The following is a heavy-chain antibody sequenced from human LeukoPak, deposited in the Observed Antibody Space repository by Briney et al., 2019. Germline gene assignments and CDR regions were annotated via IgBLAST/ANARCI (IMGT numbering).Heavy chain of an antibody. V-gene: IGHV3-23*01. D-gene: IGHD2-15*01. J-gene: IGHJ6*02. CDR2: ISGSGGST. Sequence: GGSLRLSCAASGFTVSSNYMSWVRQAPGKGLEWVSAISGSGGSTYYADSVKGRFTISRDNSKNTLYLQMNSLRAEDTAVYYCAKEVEYCSGGSCYSSIELGGMDVWGQGTTVTVSS. CDR1: GFTVSSNY. CDR3: AKEVEYCSGGSCYSSIELGGMDV.